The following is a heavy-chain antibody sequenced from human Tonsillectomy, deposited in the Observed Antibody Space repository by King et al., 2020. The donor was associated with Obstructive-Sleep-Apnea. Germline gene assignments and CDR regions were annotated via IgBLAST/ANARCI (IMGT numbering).Heavy chain of an antibody. J-gene: IGHJ3*02. CDR2: ISWNSSRI. D-gene: IGHD5-24*01. V-gene: IGHV3-9*01. CDR3: ARRMATIPEAFDI. CDR1: GFTFDDYA. Sequence: VQLVESGGGLVQPGRSLRLSCAVSGFTFDDYAMHWVRQAPGKGLEWVSGISWNSSRIGHADSVKGRFTIPRDNAKNSLYLQMNSLRAEDTALYHCARRMATIPEAFDIWGQGTMVTVSS.